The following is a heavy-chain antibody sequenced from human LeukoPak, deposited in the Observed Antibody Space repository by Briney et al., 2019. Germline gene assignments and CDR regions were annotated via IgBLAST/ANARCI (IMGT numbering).Heavy chain of an antibody. J-gene: IGHJ4*02. V-gene: IGHV3-21*05. CDR2: ISSSSSYI. CDR3: ARPDTVTNPDY. D-gene: IGHD4-17*01. Sequence: GGSLRLSCAASGFTFSSYSMNWVRQAPGKGLEWVSYISSSSSYIYYADSVKGRFTISRDNAKNSLYLQMNSLRAEDTAVYYCARPDTVTNPDYWGQGTLVTVSS. CDR1: GFTFSSYS.